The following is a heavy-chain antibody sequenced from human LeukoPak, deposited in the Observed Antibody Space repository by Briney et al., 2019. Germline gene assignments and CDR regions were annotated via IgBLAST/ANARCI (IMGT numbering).Heavy chain of an antibody. Sequence: TGGSLRLSCAVSGLTITDYGMSWVRQAPGKGLEWVSAISVSGDTKYYADSVKGRFIISRDNSRNTLYLQINSLRAEDTALYYCAQGYSSGWYPYWGQGTLVTVSS. D-gene: IGHD6-19*01. J-gene: IGHJ4*02. CDR1: GLTITDYG. CDR2: ISVSGDTK. CDR3: AQGYSSGWYPY. V-gene: IGHV3-23*01.